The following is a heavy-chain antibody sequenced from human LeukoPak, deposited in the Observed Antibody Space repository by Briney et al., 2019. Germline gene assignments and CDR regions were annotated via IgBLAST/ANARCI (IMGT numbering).Heavy chain of an antibody. CDR1: GGSFSGYY. Sequence: SETLCLTCAVYGGSFSGYYWSWIRQPPGKGLEWIGEINHSGSTNYNPSLKSRVTISVDTSKNQFSLKLSSVTAADTAVYYCAGNPYCSGGSCFIAADYWGQGTLVTVSS. CDR2: INHSGST. D-gene: IGHD2-15*01. CDR3: AGNPYCSGGSCFIAADY. J-gene: IGHJ4*02. V-gene: IGHV4-34*01.